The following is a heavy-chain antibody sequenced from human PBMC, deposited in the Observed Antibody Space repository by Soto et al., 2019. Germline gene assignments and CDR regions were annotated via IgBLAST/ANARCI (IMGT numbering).Heavy chain of an antibody. CDR3: ARDGAVPAAMVGHNWFDP. CDR2: ISSSSSYI. CDR1: GFTFSSYS. D-gene: IGHD2-2*01. V-gene: IGHV3-21*01. Sequence: GGSLRLSCAASGFTFSSYSMNWVRQAPGKGLEWVSSISSSSSYIYYADSVKGRFTISRDNAKNSLYLQMNSLRAEDTAVYYCARDGAVPAAMVGHNWFDPWGQGTLVTVSS. J-gene: IGHJ5*02.